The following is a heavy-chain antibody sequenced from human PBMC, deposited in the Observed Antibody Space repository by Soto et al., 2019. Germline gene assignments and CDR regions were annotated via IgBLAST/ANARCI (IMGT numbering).Heavy chain of an antibody. D-gene: IGHD3-3*01. CDR2: IYYSGST. V-gene: IGHV4-31*03. CDR3: ARGRITIFGVVTPAGGYYGMDV. CDR1: GGSIISGGYY. Sequence: SEILSLTCSVSGGSIISGGYYRSWIRQHPGKGLEWIGYIYYSGSTYYNPSLKRRVPLSGDTSKNQVSLKLSSVTAADTAVYYCARGRITIFGVVTPAGGYYGMDVWGQGTTVTVSS. J-gene: IGHJ6*02.